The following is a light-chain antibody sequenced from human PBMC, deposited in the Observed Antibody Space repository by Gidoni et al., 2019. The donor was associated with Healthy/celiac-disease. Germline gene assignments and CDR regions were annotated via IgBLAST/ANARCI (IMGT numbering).Light chain of an antibody. Sequence: SVGDRVTITCRARQSISSWLAWYQQKPGKAPKLLIYKASSLESGVPSRFSGSGSGTEFTLTISSLQPDDFATYYCQQYNSYSWTFGQGTKVEIK. J-gene: IGKJ1*01. CDR1: QSISSW. CDR2: KAS. V-gene: IGKV1-5*03. CDR3: QQYNSYSWT.